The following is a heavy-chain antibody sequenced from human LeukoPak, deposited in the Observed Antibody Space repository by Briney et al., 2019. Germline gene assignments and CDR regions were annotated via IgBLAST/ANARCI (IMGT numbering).Heavy chain of an antibody. CDR3: ATAGSSSSGGSWFDP. CDR1: GYTFTSYG. D-gene: IGHD6-6*01. V-gene: IGHV1-18*01. CDR2: ISAYNGNT. J-gene: IGHJ5*02. Sequence: ASVKVSCKASGYTFTSYGINWVRQAPGQGLEWMGWISAYNGNTNYAQNLQGRVTMTTDTSTSTAYMELRSLRSDDTAVYYCATAGSSSSGGSWFDPWGQGTLVTVSS.